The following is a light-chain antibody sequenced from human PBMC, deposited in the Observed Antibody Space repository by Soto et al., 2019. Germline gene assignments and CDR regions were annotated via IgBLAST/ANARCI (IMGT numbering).Light chain of an antibody. CDR2: GAS. CDR3: QLYDGSLFT. CDR1: ETIRNNY. Sequence: QSPGTLSLSPGEGATLSCRASETIRNNYLAWYQQKPGQAPRLLIHGASSRATGIPDRFSGRGSGTEFTLTISRLEPEDFAVYYCQLYDGSLFTFGPGTKVDIK. V-gene: IGKV3-20*01. J-gene: IGKJ3*01.